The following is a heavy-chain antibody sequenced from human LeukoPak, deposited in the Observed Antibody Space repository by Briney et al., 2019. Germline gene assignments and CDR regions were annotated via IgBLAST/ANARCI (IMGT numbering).Heavy chain of an antibody. CDR1: GFTFSAYG. J-gene: IGHJ6*03. CDR3: ARGSGALDPIGDYYYYYMDV. CDR2: ISGSGAST. V-gene: IGHV3-23*01. Sequence: GGSLRLSCAASGFTFSAYGMSWVRQAPGKGLEWVSVISGSGASTYYTDSVKGRFTISRDNSKNTLYMQMSSLRSEDTAVYYCARGSGALDPIGDYYYYYMDVWGKGTTVTVSS. D-gene: IGHD3/OR15-3a*01.